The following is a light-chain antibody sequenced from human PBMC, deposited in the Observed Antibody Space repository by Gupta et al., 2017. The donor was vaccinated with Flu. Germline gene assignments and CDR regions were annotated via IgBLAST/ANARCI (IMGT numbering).Light chain of an antibody. V-gene: IGKV3-15*01. J-gene: IGKJ4*01. CDR1: QEIAGN. CDR3: QQYNNWPLT. Sequence: EIVLTQSRGTLSVSPGEGATLSCRASQEIAGNLAWYQQKPGQAPRLLLSGASTRATGTQARFSGSRSGTEFTLTISSLQSEDFAVYYCQQYNNWPLTFGGGTKVEIK. CDR2: GAS.